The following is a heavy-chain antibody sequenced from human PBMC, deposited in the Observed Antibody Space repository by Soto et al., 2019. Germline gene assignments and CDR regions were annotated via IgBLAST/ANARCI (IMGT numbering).Heavy chain of an antibody. CDR2: ISYDGSKK. Sequence: GGSLRLSCAASGFTFSNYGMHWVRQAPGKGLEWVAVISYDGSKKYYADSVKGRFTISRDNSKNTLYLQMHSLRAEDTAVYYCATTFYSGPDWGQGTRVTVSS. D-gene: IGHD5-12*01. V-gene: IGHV3-30*03. CDR1: GFTFSNYG. CDR3: ATTFYSGPD. J-gene: IGHJ4*02.